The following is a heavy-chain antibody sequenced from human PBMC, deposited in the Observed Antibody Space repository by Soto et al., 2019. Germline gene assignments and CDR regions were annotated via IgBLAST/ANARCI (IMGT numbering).Heavy chain of an antibody. J-gene: IGHJ6*02. D-gene: IGHD2-15*01. Sequence: SETLSLTCTVSGGSISSGGYYWSWIRQHPGKGLEWIGYIYYSGSTYYNPSLKSRVTISVDTSKNQFSLKLSSVTAADTAVYYCARQGHTERWRVAYYYGMDVWGQGTTVTVSS. V-gene: IGHV4-31*03. CDR1: GGSISSGGYY. CDR3: ARQGHTERWRVAYYYGMDV. CDR2: IYYSGST.